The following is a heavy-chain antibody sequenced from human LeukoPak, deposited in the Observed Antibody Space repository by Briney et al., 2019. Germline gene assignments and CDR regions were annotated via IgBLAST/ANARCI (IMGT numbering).Heavy chain of an antibody. CDR1: GYTFTSHY. Sequence: APVKVSCRASGYTFTSHYMHWLRQAPGQGLEWMGVINPSAGTTTYPQKFQGRVTMNRDTSTSTVYMELSSLKSEDTAVYYWAAHGASGFVGTLWSGPLDFWGQGTLVTVSS. CDR2: INPSAGTT. J-gene: IGHJ4*02. CDR3: AAHGASGFVGTLWSGPLDF. V-gene: IGHV1-46*01. D-gene: IGHD3-3*01.